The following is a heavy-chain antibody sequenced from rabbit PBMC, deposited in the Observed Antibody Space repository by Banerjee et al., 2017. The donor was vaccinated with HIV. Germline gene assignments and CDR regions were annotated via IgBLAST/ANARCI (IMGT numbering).Heavy chain of an antibody. D-gene: IGHD1-1*01. CDR3: VRDLTGIIGWNFGL. Sequence: QLEESGGRLVQPGGSLTLSCKAFGFTISGYWMNWVRQAPGKGLEWIGVIYPITETTYYANWVNGRFTISSDNAQNTVDLQMNSLTAADTATYFCVRDLTGIIGWNFGLWGQGTLVTVS. J-gene: IGHJ4*01. V-gene: IGHV1S7*01. CDR1: GFTISGYW. CDR2: IYPITETT.